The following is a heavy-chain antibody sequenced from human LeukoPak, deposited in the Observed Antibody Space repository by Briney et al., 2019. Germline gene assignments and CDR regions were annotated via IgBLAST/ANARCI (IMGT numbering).Heavy chain of an antibody. CDR2: INAGNGNT. CDR3: ARDMYYYDSSGYYPLDY. V-gene: IGHV1-3*01. D-gene: IGHD3-22*01. CDR1: GYTFTSYA. J-gene: IGHJ4*02. Sequence: ASVKVSCKASGYTFTSYAMHWVRQAHGQRLEWMGGINAGNGNTKYSQKFQGRVTITRDTSASTAYMELNSLRSEDTAVYYCARDMYYYDSSGYYPLDYWGQGTLVTVSS.